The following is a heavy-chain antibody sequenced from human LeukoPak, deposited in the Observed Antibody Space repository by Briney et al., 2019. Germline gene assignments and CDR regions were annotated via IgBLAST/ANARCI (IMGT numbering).Heavy chain of an antibody. J-gene: IGHJ4*02. CDR1: GYTFTNYW. CDR2: IYPGDSDT. D-gene: IGHD2-2*01. Sequence: GESLKISCKASGYTFTNYWIGWARQRPGEGLEWMGIIYPGDSDTRYTPSFQGQVQGQVTISADKSISTAYLQWSSLKASDTAMYYCARHYGRHCSSNSCPFDYWGQGTLVTVSS. V-gene: IGHV5-51*01. CDR3: ARHYGRHCSSNSCPFDY.